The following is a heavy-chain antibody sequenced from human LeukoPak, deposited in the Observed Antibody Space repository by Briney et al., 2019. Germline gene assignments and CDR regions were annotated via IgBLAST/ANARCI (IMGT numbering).Heavy chain of an antibody. D-gene: IGHD3-10*01. Sequence: ASVKVSCKASGYTFLNYGIVWVRQAPGQGLEWMGWISVYNGDTKYAQNLQGRVTLTTDTSTSTAYMELRSLRSDDTAVYYCVRGGGFNSGFEYWGQGTLVIVSS. J-gene: IGHJ4*02. CDR2: ISVYNGDT. CDR3: VRGGGFNSGFEY. V-gene: IGHV1-18*01. CDR1: GYTFLNYG.